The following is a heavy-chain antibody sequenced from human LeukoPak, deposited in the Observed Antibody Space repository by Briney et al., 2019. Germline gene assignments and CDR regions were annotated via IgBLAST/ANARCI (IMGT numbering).Heavy chain of an antibody. CDR2: IDTRGGT. J-gene: IGHJ4*02. V-gene: IGHV3-13*04. Sequence: GGSLRLSCAASGFTFSTFGMHWVRQTTGKGLEWISAIDTRGGTYYQGAVKGRFTISRENAKNSLYLQMNSQRAEDTAVYYCARAPVTAGRVGFDRWGQGTLVTVSS. D-gene: IGHD2-21*02. CDR1: GFTFSTFG. CDR3: ARAPVTAGRVGFDR.